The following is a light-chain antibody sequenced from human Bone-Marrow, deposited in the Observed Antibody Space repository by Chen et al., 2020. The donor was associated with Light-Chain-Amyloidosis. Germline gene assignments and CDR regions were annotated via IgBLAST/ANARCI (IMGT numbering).Light chain of an antibody. CDR1: NIGSTS. CDR3: QVWDRSSDRPV. J-gene: IGLJ3*02. V-gene: IGLV3-21*02. Sequence: SYVLTQPSSVSVAPGQTATIACGGNNIGSTSVHWYQQTPGQAPLLVVYDDSDRPSGIPERLSGSNSGTTATLTISRVEAGDEADDYCQVWDRSSDRPVFGGGTKLTVL. CDR2: DDS.